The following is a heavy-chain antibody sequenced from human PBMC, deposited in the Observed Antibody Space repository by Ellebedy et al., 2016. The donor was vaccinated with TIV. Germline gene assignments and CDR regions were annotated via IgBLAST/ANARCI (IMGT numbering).Heavy chain of an antibody. Sequence: SETLSLXCTVSGDSINSYYWSWVRQPADEGLEWIGRIYSAGDTYYNPSLKSRVTMSVDTSKNQFSLKLTSVTAADTAVYYCARDQYYYDTSGYFLLDSWGPGTLVTVSS. D-gene: IGHD3-22*01. CDR1: GDSINSYY. CDR2: IYSAGDT. V-gene: IGHV4-4*07. CDR3: ARDQYYYDTSGYFLLDS. J-gene: IGHJ4*02.